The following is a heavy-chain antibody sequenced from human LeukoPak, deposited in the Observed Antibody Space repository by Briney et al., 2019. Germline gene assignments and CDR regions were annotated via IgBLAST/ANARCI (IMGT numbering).Heavy chain of an antibody. D-gene: IGHD3-9*01. Sequence: ASVKVSCKASVYTFTNYYMHWVRQAPGQGLEWMGRINPNSGGTNYAQKFQGRVTMTRDTSISTAYMELSRLRSDDTAVYYCAREHDILTGYYYYGMDVWGQGTTVTVSS. V-gene: IGHV1-2*06. CDR1: VYTFTNYY. J-gene: IGHJ6*02. CDR3: AREHDILTGYYYYGMDV. CDR2: INPNSGGT.